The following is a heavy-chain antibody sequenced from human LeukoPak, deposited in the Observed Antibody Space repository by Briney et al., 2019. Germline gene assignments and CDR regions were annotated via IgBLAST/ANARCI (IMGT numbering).Heavy chain of an antibody. CDR3: ARGIVGYYDSSGYWRSAFDI. V-gene: IGHV4-30-2*01. CDR2: IYHSGST. CDR1: GGSISSGGYS. J-gene: IGHJ3*02. D-gene: IGHD3-22*01. Sequence: PSQTLSLTCAVSGGSISSGGYSWSWIRQPPGKGLEWIGYIYHSGSTYYNPSLKSRVTISVGRSKNQFSLKLSSVTAADTAVYYCARGIVGYYDSSGYWRSAFDIWGQGTMVTVSS.